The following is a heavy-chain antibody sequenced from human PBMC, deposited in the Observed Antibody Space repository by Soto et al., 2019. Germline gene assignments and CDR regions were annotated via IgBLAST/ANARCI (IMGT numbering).Heavy chain of an antibody. D-gene: IGHD3-10*01. CDR2: IIPIFGTA. CDR3: ARDRENGSGSYRPNYYYYYCGMDV. V-gene: IGHV1-69*06. CDR1: GGTFSSYA. Sequence: QVQLVQSGAEVKKPGSSVKVSCKASGGTFSSYAIRWVRQAPGQGLEWRGGIIPIFGTANYAQKLQGRFTITADKSTSIAYMELSSMRSEDTAEYYCARDRENGSGSYRPNYYYYYCGMDVWGQGSTVTVSS. J-gene: IGHJ6*02.